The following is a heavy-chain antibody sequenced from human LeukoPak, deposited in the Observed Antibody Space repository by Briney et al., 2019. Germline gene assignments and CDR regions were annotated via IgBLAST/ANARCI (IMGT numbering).Heavy chain of an antibody. CDR1: GGSISSGGYS. CDR2: IYYSGST. V-gene: IGHV4-30-4*07. J-gene: IGHJ3*02. Sequence: PSETLSLTCAVSGGSISSGGYSWSWIRQPPGKGLEWIGYIYYSGSTYYNPSLKSRVTISVDTSKNQFSLKLSSVTAADTAVYYCARGGYCTNGVCRDAFDIWGQGTMVTVSS. D-gene: IGHD2-8*01. CDR3: ARGGYCTNGVCRDAFDI.